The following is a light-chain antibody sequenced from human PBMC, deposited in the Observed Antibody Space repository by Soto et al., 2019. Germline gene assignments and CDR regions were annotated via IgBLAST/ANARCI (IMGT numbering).Light chain of an antibody. CDR1: SSNIGNNY. CDR3: GAWDSSLSGMV. J-gene: IGLJ2*01. Sequence: QSVLTQPPSVSAAPGQKVTISCSGSSSNIGNNYVSWYQQFPGTAPKLLIYDNNKRPSGIPDRFSGSKSGTSATLGITGLQTGDEADYYCGAWDSSLSGMVFGGGTKVTVL. V-gene: IGLV1-51*01. CDR2: DNN.